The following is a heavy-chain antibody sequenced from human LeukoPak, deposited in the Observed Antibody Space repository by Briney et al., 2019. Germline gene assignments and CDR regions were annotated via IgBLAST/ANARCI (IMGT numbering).Heavy chain of an antibody. J-gene: IGHJ4*02. D-gene: IGHD2-15*01. CDR3: AKDPHSFLSPVVVDFDQ. V-gene: IGHV3-23*01. CDR1: GFTFADYA. CDR2: ISARAGST. Sequence: GGSLRLSCAASGFTFADYAMNWLRQAPGKGLEWVSAISARAGSTYYGDSVKGRFAVSRDNSKNTLYLQMNSLRAEDTAVYYCAKDPHSFLSPVVVDFDQWGQGTLVIVSS.